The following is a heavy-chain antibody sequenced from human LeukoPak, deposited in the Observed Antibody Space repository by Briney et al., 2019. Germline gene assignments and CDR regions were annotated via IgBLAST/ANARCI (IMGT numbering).Heavy chain of an antibody. CDR1: GFTFSSYG. CDR2: ISSDGSNK. Sequence: PGRSLRLSCAASGFTFSSYGMHWVRQAPGKGLEWLAVISSDGSNKYYPDSVKGRFTISRDNSKNTLYLQMNSLRPEDTPVYSCAKDRDSSGWRYFDYWGQGTLVTVSS. CDR3: AKDRDSSGWRYFDY. D-gene: IGHD6-19*01. V-gene: IGHV3-30*18. J-gene: IGHJ4*02.